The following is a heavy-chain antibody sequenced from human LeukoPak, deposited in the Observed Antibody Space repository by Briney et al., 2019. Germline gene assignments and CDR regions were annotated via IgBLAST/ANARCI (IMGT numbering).Heavy chain of an antibody. D-gene: IGHD5-12*01. CDR2: IRQDGSER. V-gene: IGHV3-7*01. Sequence: GGSLRLSCATSGFTFNNFWMSWVRQAPGKGLEWVAHIRQDGSERHYVDSVKDRFTISRDNAKNSLDLQMDSLRAEDTAVYYCARDWGSTGYDLYDSWGQGTLVTVSS. CDR1: GFTFNNFW. J-gene: IGHJ4*02. CDR3: ARDWGSTGYDLYDS.